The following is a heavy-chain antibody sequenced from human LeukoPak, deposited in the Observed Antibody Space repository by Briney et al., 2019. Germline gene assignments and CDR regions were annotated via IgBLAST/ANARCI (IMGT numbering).Heavy chain of an antibody. Sequence: SETLSLTCAVYGGSFSGYYWSWIRQPPGKGLEWIGEIYHSGSTNYNPSLKSRVTISVDTSKNQFSLKLSSVTAADTAVYYCARGTYTMVRGVLSVDHWFDPWGQGTLVTVSS. CDR3: ARGTYTMVRGVLSVDHWFDP. CDR1: GGSFSGYY. D-gene: IGHD3-10*01. CDR2: IYHSGST. J-gene: IGHJ5*02. V-gene: IGHV4-34*01.